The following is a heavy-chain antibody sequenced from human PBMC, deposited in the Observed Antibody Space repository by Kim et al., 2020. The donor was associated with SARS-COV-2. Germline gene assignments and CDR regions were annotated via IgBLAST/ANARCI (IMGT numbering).Heavy chain of an antibody. CDR1: GFSFGDHA. D-gene: IGHD2-8*02. J-gene: IGHJ6*02. V-gene: IGHV3-9*01. Sequence: GGSLRLSCTASGFSFGDHAMHWVRQPPGQGLEWVSGISRSSGRIAYADSVKGRFTISRDNAKNSLYLQLNRVRAEDTASYYCAKSMGTWYIGDRDYDYSVAVWGQGTTVTVSS. CDR3: AKSMGTWYIGDRDYDYSVAV. CDR2: ISRSSGRI.